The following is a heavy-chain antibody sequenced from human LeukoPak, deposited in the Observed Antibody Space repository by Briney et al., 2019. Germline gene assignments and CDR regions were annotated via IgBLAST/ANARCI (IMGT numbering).Heavy chain of an antibody. D-gene: IGHD2-2*01. CDR3: ARGSEDIVVVPAASAEYFQH. CDR1: GGTFSSYA. Sequence: SVTVACTASGGTFSSYAISWVRQAPGQGLEWMGGIIPIFGTANYAQKFQGRVTITADESPRTAYMELSSLRSEDTAVYYCARGSEDIVVVPAASAEYFQHWGQGTLVTVSS. V-gene: IGHV1-69*13. CDR2: IIPIFGTA. J-gene: IGHJ1*01.